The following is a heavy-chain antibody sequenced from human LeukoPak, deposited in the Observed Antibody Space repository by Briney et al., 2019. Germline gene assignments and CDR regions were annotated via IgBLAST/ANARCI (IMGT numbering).Heavy chain of an antibody. CDR1: GFTFSSYG. D-gene: IGHD5-24*01. V-gene: IGHV3-30*18. Sequence: GGSLRLSCAASGFTFSSYGMPWVRQAPGKGLEWVAVISYDGSNKYYADSVKGRFTISRDNSKNTLYLQMNSLRAEDTAVYYCAKDRWDGYIPYYFDYWGQGTLVTVSS. CDR2: ISYDGSNK. CDR3: AKDRWDGYIPYYFDY. J-gene: IGHJ4*02.